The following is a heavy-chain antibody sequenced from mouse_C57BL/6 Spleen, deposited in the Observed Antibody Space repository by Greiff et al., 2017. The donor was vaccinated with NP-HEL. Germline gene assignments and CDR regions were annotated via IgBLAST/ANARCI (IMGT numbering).Heavy chain of an antibody. J-gene: IGHJ1*03. CDR3: ARHSNLGGYFDV. V-gene: IGHV1-82*01. CDR2: IYPGDGDT. Sequence: QVQLQQSGPELVKPGASVKISCKASGYAFSSSWMNWVKQRPGKGLEWIGRIYPGDGDTNYNGKFKGKATLTADKSSSTAYMQLSSLTSEDSAVYFCARHSNLGGYFDVWGTGTTVTVSS. CDR1: GYAFSSSW. D-gene: IGHD2-5*01.